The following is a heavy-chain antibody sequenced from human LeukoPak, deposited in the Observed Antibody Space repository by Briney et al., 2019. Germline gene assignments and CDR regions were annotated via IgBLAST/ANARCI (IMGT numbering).Heavy chain of an antibody. CDR1: GYTFTSYD. J-gene: IGHJ4*02. CDR3: ARGAAAAGNDY. D-gene: IGHD6-13*01. CDR2: MNPNSGNT. V-gene: IGHV1-8*03. Sequence: ASVKISCKASGYTFTSYDINWVRQATGQGLEWMGWMNPNSGNTGYAQKFQGRVTITRNTSISTAYMELSSLRSEDTAVYYCARGAAAAGNDYWGQGTLVTVSS.